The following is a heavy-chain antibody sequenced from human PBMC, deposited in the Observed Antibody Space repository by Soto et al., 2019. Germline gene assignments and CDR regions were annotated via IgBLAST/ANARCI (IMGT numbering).Heavy chain of an antibody. CDR2: INHSGST. D-gene: IGHD1-7*01. J-gene: IGHJ6*02. CDR1: GGSFSGYY. Sequence: ASETLSLTCAVYGGSFSGYYWSWIRQPPGKGLEWIGEINHSGSTNYNPSLKSRVTISVDTSKNQFSLKLSSVTAADTAVYYRARGVVQTTQGPYYYYYYGMDVWGQGTTVTVSS. V-gene: IGHV4-34*01. CDR3: ARGVVQTTQGPYYYYYYGMDV.